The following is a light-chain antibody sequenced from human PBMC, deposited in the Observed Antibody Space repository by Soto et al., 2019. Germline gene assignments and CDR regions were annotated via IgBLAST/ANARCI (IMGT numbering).Light chain of an antibody. CDR1: SSGVGGYNY. CDR3: CSYAGSYV. Sequence: QSALTQPRSVSGSPGQSVTISCTGTSSGVGGYNYVSWYQQHPGKAPKLMIYDVSKRPSGVPDRFSGSKSGNTASLTISGLQAEDEADYYCCSYAGSYVFGTGTKLTVL. V-gene: IGLV2-11*01. J-gene: IGLJ1*01. CDR2: DVS.